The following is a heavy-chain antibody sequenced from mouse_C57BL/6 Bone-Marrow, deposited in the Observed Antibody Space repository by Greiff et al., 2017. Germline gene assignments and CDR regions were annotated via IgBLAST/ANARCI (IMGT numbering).Heavy chain of an antibody. CDR1: GFTFTDYY. CDR2: IRNKANGYTT. J-gene: IGHJ4*01. CDR3: ARWTVVNMDY. V-gene: IGHV7-3*01. D-gene: IGHD1-1*01. Sequence: EVMLVESGGGLVQPGGSLSLSCAASGFTFTDYYMSWVRQPPGKALEWLGFIRNKANGYTTEYSASVKGRFTISRGNSQSILYLQMNALRAEDSATYYCARWTVVNMDYWGQGTSVTVSS.